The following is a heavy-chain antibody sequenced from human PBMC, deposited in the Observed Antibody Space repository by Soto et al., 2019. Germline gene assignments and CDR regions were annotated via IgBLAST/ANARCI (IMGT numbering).Heavy chain of an antibody. CDR1: GYSFTSYW. V-gene: IGHV5-51*01. J-gene: IGHJ4*02. CDR3: ARTSGSYLYYFDY. Sequence: GESLKISCKGSGYSFTSYWIGWVRQMPGKGPEWMGIIYPGNSNTRYSPSFQGQVTISADKSISTAYLQWSSLKASDSAIYYCARTSGSYLYYFDYWGQGTVVTVSS. CDR2: IYPGNSNT. D-gene: IGHD1-26*01.